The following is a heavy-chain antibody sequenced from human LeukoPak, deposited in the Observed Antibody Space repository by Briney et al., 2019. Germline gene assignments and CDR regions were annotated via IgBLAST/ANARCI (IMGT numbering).Heavy chain of an antibody. CDR3: ARLTYYYDSSGYWVFDY. Sequence: GGSPRLSCAVSGFTFSSYEMNWVRQAPGKGLEWVSYISSSGSTKYYADSVKGRFIISRDNAKNSLYLQMNSLRAEDTAVYYCARLTYYYDSSGYWVFDYWGQGTLVTVSS. J-gene: IGHJ4*02. CDR2: ISSSGSTK. D-gene: IGHD3-22*01. CDR1: GFTFSSYE. V-gene: IGHV3-48*03.